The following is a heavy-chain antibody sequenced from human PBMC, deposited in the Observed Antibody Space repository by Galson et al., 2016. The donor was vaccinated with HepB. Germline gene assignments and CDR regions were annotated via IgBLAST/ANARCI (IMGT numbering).Heavy chain of an antibody. CDR3: PRRNDDSNYGMDV. Sequence: SLRLSCAASGFTFDDYAMNWVRQAPGKGLEWVSGINWNGGSTGYADSVKGRFTISRDSANNSLHLQMNSLRVEDTALYYCPRRNDDSNYGMDVWGRGTTVTVSS. J-gene: IGHJ6*02. V-gene: IGHV3-20*04. CDR2: INWNGGST. D-gene: IGHD5-24*01. CDR1: GFTFDDYA.